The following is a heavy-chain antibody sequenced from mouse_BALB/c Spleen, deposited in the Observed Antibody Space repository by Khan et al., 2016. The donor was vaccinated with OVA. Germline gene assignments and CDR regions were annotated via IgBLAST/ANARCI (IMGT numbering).Heavy chain of an antibody. CDR2: IWAGGST. CDR3: AKDPPDCGLDY. CDR1: GFSLTDYA. V-gene: IGHV2-6-5*01. D-gene: IGHD2-2*01. J-gene: IGHJ4*01. Sequence: QVQLKQSGPGLVAPSQSLSITCTVSGFSLTDYAVSWIRQPPGKGLEWLGVIWAGGSTYYNSVLKSRLSISKDNSRSQVFLKVSSLQTDDTAIYYCAKDPPDCGLDYWGQGTSVTVSS.